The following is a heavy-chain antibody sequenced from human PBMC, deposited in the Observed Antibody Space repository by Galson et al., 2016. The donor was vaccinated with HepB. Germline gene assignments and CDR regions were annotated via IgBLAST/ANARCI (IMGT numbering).Heavy chain of an antibody. Sequence: SLRLSCAASGVTFSSCVMSWVRQAPGRGPEWVSAISGSGGSTYYSDSVRGRFAISRDNSKNTLYLQMNSLRAEDTAVYYCATGNGHAFDIWGQGTMVTVSS. J-gene: IGHJ3*02. CDR2: ISGSGGST. CDR1: GVTFSSCV. CDR3: ATGNGHAFDI. V-gene: IGHV3-23*01. D-gene: IGHD2-8*01.